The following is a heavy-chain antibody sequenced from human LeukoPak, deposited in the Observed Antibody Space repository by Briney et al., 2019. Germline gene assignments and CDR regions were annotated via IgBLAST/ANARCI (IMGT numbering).Heavy chain of an antibody. CDR3: AHSDYPLGVGATGGG. CDR2: IYWNDDK. V-gene: IGHV2-5*01. J-gene: IGHJ4*02. Sequence: SGPTLVKPTQTLTLTCTFSGFSLSTSGVGVGWIRQPPGKALEWLALIYWNDDKRYSPSLKSRLTITKDTSENQVVLTMTNMDPVDTATYYCAHSDYPLGVGATGGGWGQGTLVTVSS. CDR1: GFSLSTSGVG. D-gene: IGHD1-26*01.